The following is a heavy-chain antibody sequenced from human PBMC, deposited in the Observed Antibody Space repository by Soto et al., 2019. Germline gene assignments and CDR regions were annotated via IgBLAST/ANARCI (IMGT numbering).Heavy chain of an antibody. J-gene: IGHJ4*02. CDR2: ISYNGNT. CDR1: GGSISSADYY. Sequence: SETLSLTCTVSGGSISSADYYWSWIRQPPGKGLEWIGFISYNGNTYYNPSLKSRLTVSVDTPKNQFSLRLTSVTAADTAVYFCAREKGGYYDSNHYYVFYDYWGQGTLVTVSS. D-gene: IGHD3-22*01. CDR3: AREKGGYYDSNHYYVFYDY. V-gene: IGHV4-30-4*01.